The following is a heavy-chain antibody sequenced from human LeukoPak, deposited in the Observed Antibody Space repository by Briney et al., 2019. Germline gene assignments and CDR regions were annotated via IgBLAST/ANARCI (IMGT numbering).Heavy chain of an antibody. J-gene: IGHJ4*02. V-gene: IGHV4-38-2*02. CDR3: ARGGHYYDSSAYGFDY. CDR1: GYSISSGYY. CDR2: IYHSGST. D-gene: IGHD3-22*01. Sequence: SETLSLTCTVSGYSISSGYYWGWIRPPPGKGLEWIGSIYHSGSTYYNPSLKSRVTISVDTSKNQFSLKLSSVTAADTAVYYCARGGHYYDSSAYGFDYWGQGTLVTVSS.